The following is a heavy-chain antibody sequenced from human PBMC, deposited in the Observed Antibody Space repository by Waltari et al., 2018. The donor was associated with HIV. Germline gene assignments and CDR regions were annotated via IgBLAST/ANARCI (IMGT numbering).Heavy chain of an antibody. CDR1: GVSISSYY. CDR3: ARANYDSSGYYYLNYFDY. D-gene: IGHD3-22*01. V-gene: IGHV4-59*01. CDR2: IYYSGST. Sequence: QVQLQESGPGLVKPSETLSLTCSVSGVSISSYYWSWLRQPPGKGLEWIGYIYYSGSTNYNPSLKSRVTISVDTSKNQFSLKLSSVTAADTAVYYCARANYDSSGYYYLNYFDYWGQGTLVTVSS. J-gene: IGHJ4*02.